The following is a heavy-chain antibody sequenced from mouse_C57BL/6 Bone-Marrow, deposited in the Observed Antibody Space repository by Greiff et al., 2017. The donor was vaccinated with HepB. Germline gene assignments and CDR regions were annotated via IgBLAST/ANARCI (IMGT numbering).Heavy chain of an antibody. CDR1: GYTFTSYW. CDR3: ARPVVGGDFDY. J-gene: IGHJ2*01. CDR2: IDLNSGGT. V-gene: IGHV1-72*01. D-gene: IGHD1-1*01. Sequence: QVQLKQPGAELVKPGASVKLSCKASGYTFTSYWMHWVKQRPGRGLEWIGRIDLNSGGTKYNEKFKSKATLTVDKPSSTAYMQLSSLKSEDSAVYYCARPVVGGDFDYWGQGTTLTVSS.